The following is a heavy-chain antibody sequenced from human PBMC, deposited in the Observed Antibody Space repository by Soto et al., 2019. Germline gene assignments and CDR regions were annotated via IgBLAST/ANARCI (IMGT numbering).Heavy chain of an antibody. CDR1: GYTLTELS. J-gene: IGHJ3*02. D-gene: IGHD3-16*01. CDR3: ATAPLNPFPFDI. Sequence: ASVKVSCKVSGYTLTELSMHWVRQAPGKGLEWMGGFDPEDGETIYAQKFQGRVTMTEDTSTDTAYMELSSLRSEDTAVYYCATAPLNPFPFDIWGQGTMVTVSS. CDR2: FDPEDGET. V-gene: IGHV1-24*01.